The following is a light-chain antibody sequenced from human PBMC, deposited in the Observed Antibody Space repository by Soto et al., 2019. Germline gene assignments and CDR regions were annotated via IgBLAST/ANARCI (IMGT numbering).Light chain of an antibody. Sequence: DIQMTQSPSSLSTSAGDRVTITCRASQDISNYLAWYQQKPGKAPKFLIYAASILQSGVPSRFSGGGSGTDFALTISSLQPEDVATYCCQTYISDPPTFGQGTKVEIK. CDR1: QDISNY. V-gene: IGKV1-27*01. CDR2: AAS. CDR3: QTYISDPPT. J-gene: IGKJ1*01.